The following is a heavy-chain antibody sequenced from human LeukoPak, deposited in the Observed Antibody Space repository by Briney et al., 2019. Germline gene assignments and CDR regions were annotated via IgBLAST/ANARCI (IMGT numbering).Heavy chain of an antibody. CDR1: GGSISSYY. CDR3: ARGTVGDSYGYGLDSYYYMDV. J-gene: IGHJ6*03. CDR2: IYYSGST. Sequence: SETLSLTCTDSGGSISSYYWSWIRQPPGKGLEWIGYIYYSGSTNYNPSLKSRVTISVDTSKNQFSLKLSSVTAADTAVYYCARGTVGDSYGYGLDSYYYMDVWGKGTTVTVSS. D-gene: IGHD5-18*01. V-gene: IGHV4-59*01.